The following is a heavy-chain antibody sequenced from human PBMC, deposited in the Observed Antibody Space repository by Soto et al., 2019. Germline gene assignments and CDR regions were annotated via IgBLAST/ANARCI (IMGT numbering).Heavy chain of an antibody. V-gene: IGHV1-46*01. CDR2: INPSGGGT. J-gene: IGHJ4*02. CDR1: GYTFTSYY. Sequence: AASVKVSCKASGYTFTSYYMHWVRQAPGQGLEWMGIINPSGGGTSYAQKFQARVTMTRDTSTSTVYMELSSLTSDDTAVYYCARDSTLAYWGQGTLVTVSS. CDR3: ARDSTLAY.